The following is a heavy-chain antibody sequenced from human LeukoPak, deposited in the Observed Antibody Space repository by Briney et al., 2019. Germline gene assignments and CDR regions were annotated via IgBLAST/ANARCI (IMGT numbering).Heavy chain of an antibody. CDR3: ARVHIAVAFVWFDP. D-gene: IGHD6-13*01. V-gene: IGHV3-53*01. CDR1: GFNVSTNY. CDR2: IYSDGST. J-gene: IGHJ5*02. Sequence: GGSLRLSCAASGFNVSTNYTSWVRQAPGKGLEWVSVIYSDGSTYYADSVKGRFTISRDNSKNTLYVQVNSLRAEDTAVYYCARVHIAVAFVWFDPWGQGTLVTVSS.